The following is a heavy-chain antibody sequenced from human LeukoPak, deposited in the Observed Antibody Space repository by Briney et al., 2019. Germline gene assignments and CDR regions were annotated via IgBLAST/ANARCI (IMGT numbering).Heavy chain of an antibody. Sequence: GGSLRLSCAASGFTFSNYSMNWVRQAPGKGLEWVSSISSSSSYIYYADSVKGRFTISRDNAKNSLYLQMNSLRAEDTAVYYCARGTMTYCSSTSCSFDPWGQGTLVTVSS. CDR3: ARGTMTYCSSTSCSFDP. CDR1: GFTFSNYS. J-gene: IGHJ5*02. D-gene: IGHD2-2*01. CDR2: ISSSSSYI. V-gene: IGHV3-21*01.